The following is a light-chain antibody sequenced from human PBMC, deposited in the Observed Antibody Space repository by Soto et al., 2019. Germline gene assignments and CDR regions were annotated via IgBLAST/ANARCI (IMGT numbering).Light chain of an antibody. CDR3: MQATQLRT. CDR2: KVS. V-gene: IGKV2-24*01. Sequence: EIVLTQTPLLSPVTLGQPASISCRSSRSLVASDGNAYLTWLHQRPGQPPRPLIYKVSQRLSGVPDVFSGSGAGTDFTLHISRVEAEDVGTYFCMQATQLRTFGQGTRLEIK. CDR1: RSLVASDGNAY. J-gene: IGKJ5*01.